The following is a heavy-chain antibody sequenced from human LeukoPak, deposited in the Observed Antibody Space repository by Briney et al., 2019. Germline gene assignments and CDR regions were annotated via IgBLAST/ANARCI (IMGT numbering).Heavy chain of an antibody. CDR3: VRDPTRAECRSGSCYFDY. D-gene: IGHD2-15*01. CDR1: GFSLSNYW. Sequence: GSLRLSCVASGFSLSNYWMSWVRQAPGKGLEWVANINEDGNEKYCVASVKGRLTISRDNAKNSLFLQMNSLRGEDTAVYYCVRDPTRAECRSGSCYFDYWGQGTLVTVSS. CDR2: INEDGNEK. J-gene: IGHJ4*02. V-gene: IGHV3-7*03.